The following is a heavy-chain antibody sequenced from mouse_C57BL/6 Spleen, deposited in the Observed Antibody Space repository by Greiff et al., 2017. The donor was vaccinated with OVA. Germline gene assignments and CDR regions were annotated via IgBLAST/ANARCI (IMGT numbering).Heavy chain of an antibody. J-gene: IGHJ3*01. CDR2: ISGGGGNT. V-gene: IGHV5-9*01. D-gene: IGHD3-2*02. CDR1: GFTFSSYT. Sequence: EVQRVESGGGLVKPGGSLKLSCAASGFTFSSYTMSWVRQTPEKRLEWVATISGGGGNTYYPDSVKGRFTISRDNAKNTLYLQMSSLRSEDTALYYCARHDRDSSGYVWFAYWGQGTLVTVSA. CDR3: ARHDRDSSGYVWFAY.